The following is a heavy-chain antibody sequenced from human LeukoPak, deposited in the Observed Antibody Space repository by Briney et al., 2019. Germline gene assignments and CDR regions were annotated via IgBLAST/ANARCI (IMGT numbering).Heavy chain of an antibody. J-gene: IGHJ4*02. V-gene: IGHV1-2*02. CDR3: ARAHMTTVTLGDY. D-gene: IGHD4-11*01. CDR2: INPNSDVT. Sequence: GASLKVSCKASGYTFTNYYIHWLRQAPGQGLEWMGWINPNSDVTNYAQKLQGRVTLTRDTPINTAYMEVSGLTFDDTAVYYCARAHMTTVTLGDYWGQGTLVTVAS. CDR1: GYTFTNYY.